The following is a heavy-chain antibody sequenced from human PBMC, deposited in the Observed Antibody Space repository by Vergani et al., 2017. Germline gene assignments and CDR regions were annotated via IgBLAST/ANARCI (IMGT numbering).Heavy chain of an antibody. D-gene: IGHD3-22*01. CDR1: GFTFSSYW. CDR2: IKQDGSEK. J-gene: IGHJ4*02. CDR3: ARERLGPNYYDSSGYYQIPYYFDY. Sequence: EVQLVESGGGLVQPGGSLRLSCAASGFTFSSYWMSWVRQAPGKGLEWVANIKQDGSEKYYVDSVKGRFTISRDNAKNSLYLQMNSLRAEDTAVYYCARERLGPNYYDSSGYYQIPYYFDYWGQGTLVTVSS. V-gene: IGHV3-7*01.